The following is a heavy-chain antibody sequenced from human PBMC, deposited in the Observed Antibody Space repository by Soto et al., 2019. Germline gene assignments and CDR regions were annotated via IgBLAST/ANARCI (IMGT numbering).Heavy chain of an antibody. CDR3: ARRHFYGSD. CDR2: IYSGGNT. Sequence: ESGGSLVQPGGSLRLSCAASGFSVSSNYMTWVRQAPGQGLECVSVIYSGGNTYYADSVKGRFTISRDNSKNTLYLQMNNVRAEDTAVYSCARRHFYGSDWGQGTLVTVSS. D-gene: IGHD3-10*01. V-gene: IGHV3-66*04. J-gene: IGHJ4*02. CDR1: GFSVSSNY.